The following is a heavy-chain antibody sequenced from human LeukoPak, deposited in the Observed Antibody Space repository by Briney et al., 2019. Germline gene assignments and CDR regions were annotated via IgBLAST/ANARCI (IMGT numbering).Heavy chain of an antibody. V-gene: IGHV4-59*01. J-gene: IGHJ3*02. CDR3: ARDFADSGTCEPI. CDR1: GRSISGYY. D-gene: IGHD2-21*01. CDR2: IYYSGST. Sequence: SETLSLTCTVSGRSISGYYWSWIRQPPGKGLEWIGYIYYSGSTKNNPSLKSRVTISIDTSKNQFSLKLSSVTAADTAVYYCARDFADSGTCEPIWGQGKMVTVSS.